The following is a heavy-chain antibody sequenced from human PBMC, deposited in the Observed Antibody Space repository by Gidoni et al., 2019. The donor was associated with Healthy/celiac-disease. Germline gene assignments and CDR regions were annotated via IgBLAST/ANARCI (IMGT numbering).Heavy chain of an antibody. CDR1: GFTCSSYS. Sequence: EVQLVESGGGLVKPGGSLRLSCAASGFTCSSYSMNWVRQAPGKGLEWVSSISSSSSYIYYADSVKGRFTISRDNAKNSLYLQMNSLSAEDTAVYYCARVTTVTYWYFDLWGRGTLVTVSS. V-gene: IGHV3-21*01. CDR2: ISSSSSYI. D-gene: IGHD4-17*01. J-gene: IGHJ2*01. CDR3: ARVTTVTYWYFDL.